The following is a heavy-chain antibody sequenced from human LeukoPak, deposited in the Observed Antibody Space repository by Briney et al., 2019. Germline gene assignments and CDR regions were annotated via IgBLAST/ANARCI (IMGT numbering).Heavy chain of an antibody. CDR2: INPSGGST. Sequence: ASVKVSCKASGYTFTSYYMHWVRQAPGQGLEWMGIINPSGGSTSYAQKFQGRVTMTRDMSTSTVYMELSSLRSEDTAVYYCARQYSSSWWDGYYYYYMDVWGKGTTVTISS. V-gene: IGHV1-46*01. CDR3: ARQYSSSWWDGYYYYYMDV. J-gene: IGHJ6*03. D-gene: IGHD6-13*01. CDR1: GYTFTSYY.